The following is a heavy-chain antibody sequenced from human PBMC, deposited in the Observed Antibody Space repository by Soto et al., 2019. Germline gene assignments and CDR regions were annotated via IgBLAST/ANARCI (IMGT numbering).Heavy chain of an antibody. D-gene: IGHD5-18*01. J-gene: IGHJ5*02. CDR2: INYSGST. V-gene: IGHV4-30-4*01. CDR3: VRLRGYYNGLRRDWFDP. Sequence: QVQLQESGPGLVKPSQTLSLTCTVFGGSISSGDYDWSWIRQPPGKGLEWIGHINYSGSTYYNPXPSRRVTMSXAXSXHXXSLKLTSVPAADTAVYYCVRLRGYYNGLRRDWFDPWGQGIVVIVSS. CDR1: GGSISSGDYD.